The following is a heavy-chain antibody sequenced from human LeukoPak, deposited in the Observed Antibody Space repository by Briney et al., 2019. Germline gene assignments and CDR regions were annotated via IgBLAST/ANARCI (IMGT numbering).Heavy chain of an antibody. J-gene: IGHJ6*02. D-gene: IGHD6-6*01. CDR1: GYTFTSYG. CDR2: ISAYNGNT. CDR3: ARDREYSSSHYYYGMDV. Sequence: ASVKVSRKASGYTFTSYGISWVRQAPGQGLEWMGWISAYNGNTNYAQKLQGRVTMTTDTSTSTAYMELRSLRSDDTAVYCCARDREYSSSHYYYGMDVWGQGATVTVSS. V-gene: IGHV1-18*01.